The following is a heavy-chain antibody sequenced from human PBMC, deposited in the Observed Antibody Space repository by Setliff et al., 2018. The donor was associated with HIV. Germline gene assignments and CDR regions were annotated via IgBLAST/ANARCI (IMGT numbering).Heavy chain of an antibody. J-gene: IGHJ4*02. V-gene: IGHV1-2*02. CDR2: INPNSGDT. CDR3: ATLDY. CDR1: GFTFSDYY. Sequence: ASVKVSCKASGFTFSDYYLHWVRQAPGQGLEWMGWINPNSGDTNYAQKFQGRVTMTTDTSISTAYMELSRLRSDDTAVYYCATLDYWGQGTLVTVSS.